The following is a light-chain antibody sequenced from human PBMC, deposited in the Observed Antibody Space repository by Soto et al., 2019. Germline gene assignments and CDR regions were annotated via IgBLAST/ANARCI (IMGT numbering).Light chain of an antibody. CDR1: PSVSSN. Sequence: EIVMPQSPATLSVSPGERATLSCRASPSVSSNLAWYQQKPGQAPRLLIYGASTSATGIPARFSGSGSGTEFTLTISSLQSEDFAVYYCQQDNNWPPWTFGQGIKVEIK. CDR2: GAS. CDR3: QQDNNWPPWT. J-gene: IGKJ1*01. V-gene: IGKV3-15*01.